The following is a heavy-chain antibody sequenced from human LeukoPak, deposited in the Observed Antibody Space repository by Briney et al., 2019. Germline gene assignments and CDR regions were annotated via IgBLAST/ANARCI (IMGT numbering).Heavy chain of an antibody. CDR1: GFTFSSNG. V-gene: IGHV3-30*02. Sequence: GGSLRLSCVASGFTFSSNGMHWVRQAPGRGREWGPYIKYGGCNKYYADSVRGRFTLPRDNSKNTLYVEINSLSAEDTAVFYFRKDSGSYYDYWGGG. J-gene: IGHJ4*02. CDR2: IKYGGCNK. CDR3: RKDSGSYYDY. D-gene: IGHD3-10*01.